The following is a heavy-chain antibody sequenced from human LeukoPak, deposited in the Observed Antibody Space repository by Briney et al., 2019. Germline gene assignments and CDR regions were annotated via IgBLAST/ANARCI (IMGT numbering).Heavy chain of an antibody. V-gene: IGHV1-18*01. J-gene: IGHJ4*02. Sequence: ASVKVSCKASGYTFTSYGISWVRQAPGQGLEWMGWISAYNGNTNYAQKLQGRVTMTTDTSTSTAYMELRSLRSDDTAVYYCARVFFLEWLLHPTFSDYWGQGTLVTVSS. D-gene: IGHD3-3*01. CDR3: ARVFFLEWLLHPTFSDY. CDR1: GYTFTSYG. CDR2: ISAYNGNT.